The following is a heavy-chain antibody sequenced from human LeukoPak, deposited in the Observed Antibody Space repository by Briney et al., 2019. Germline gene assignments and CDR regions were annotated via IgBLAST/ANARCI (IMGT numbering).Heavy chain of an antibody. Sequence: GGSLRLSCVVSGLTFSSYSMSWVRQAPGKGLDWVSGISASGGDTWYPDSVKGRFTISRDNSKNTLFLQMSSLRVEDTGMYYCAKDAAGREYWGRGTLVSVFS. V-gene: IGHV3-23*01. CDR2: ISASGGDT. CDR3: AKDAAGREY. D-gene: IGHD6-25*01. CDR1: GLTFSSYS. J-gene: IGHJ4*02.